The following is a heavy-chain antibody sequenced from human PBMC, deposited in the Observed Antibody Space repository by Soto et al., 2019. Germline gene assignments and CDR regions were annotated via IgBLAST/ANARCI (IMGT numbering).Heavy chain of an antibody. V-gene: IGHV1-69*01. D-gene: IGHD2-15*01. Sequence: QVQLVQSGAEVKKPGSSVKVSCKASGGTFSTYAISWVRQAPGQGLEWLGGIIPIFGATHYAPNPQGRVTITADGSTSTAYMELSILISDDTAVYYCARGWAGSCPGGSCFKVFDYCGQGTLVNVSS. CDR1: GGTFSTYA. J-gene: IGHJ4*02. CDR2: IIPIFGAT. CDR3: ARGWAGSCPGGSCFKVFDY.